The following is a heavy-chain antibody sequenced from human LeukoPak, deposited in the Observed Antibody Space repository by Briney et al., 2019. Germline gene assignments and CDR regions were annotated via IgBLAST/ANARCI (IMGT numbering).Heavy chain of an antibody. CDR2: INNDGSST. CDR3: GRDEYCSSTSCHAFDI. J-gene: IGHJ3*02. V-gene: IGHV3-74*01. Sequence: PGGSLRLSCAASGFTFSSYWMHWVRQAPGKGLVWVSRINNDGSSTSYSDSVKGRFTISRDNAKNTLYLKMHSLRAEDTAVYYCGRDEYCSSTSCHAFDIWGQGRMVTVSS. CDR1: GFTFSSYW. D-gene: IGHD2-15*01.